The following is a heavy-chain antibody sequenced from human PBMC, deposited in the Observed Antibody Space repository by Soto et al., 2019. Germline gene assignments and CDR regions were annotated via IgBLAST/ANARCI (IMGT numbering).Heavy chain of an antibody. V-gene: IGHV4-59*01. J-gene: IGHJ6*02. CDR3: ARLYCGGDCYKPSGMDV. D-gene: IGHD2-21*02. CDR2: IYYSGST. Sequence: QVQLQESGPGLVKPSETLSLTCTVSGGSISSYYWSWIRQPPGKGLEWIGYIYYSGSTNYNPSLKSRVTISVDTSKNQFSLKLSSVTAADSAVYYCARLYCGGDCYKPSGMDVWGQGTTVTVSS. CDR1: GGSISSYY.